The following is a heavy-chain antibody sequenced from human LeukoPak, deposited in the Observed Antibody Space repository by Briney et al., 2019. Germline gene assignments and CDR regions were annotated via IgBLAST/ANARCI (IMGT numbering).Heavy chain of an antibody. V-gene: IGHV3-23*01. CDR3: GKDRQLDC. CDR1: GFTFSNYP. Sequence: PGGPLRLSCAASGFTFSNYPMNWVRQAPGKGLEWVSGIGGSGGDTYYADSVKGRFTISRDNSKNTLFLQMNRLRAEDTAVYYCGKDRQLDCWGQGTLVTVSS. D-gene: IGHD1-1*01. CDR2: IGGSGGDT. J-gene: IGHJ4*02.